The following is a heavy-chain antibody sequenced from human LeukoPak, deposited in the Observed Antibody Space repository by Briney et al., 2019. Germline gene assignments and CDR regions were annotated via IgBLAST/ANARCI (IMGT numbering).Heavy chain of an antibody. CDR1: GFTFSSYA. CDR3: AKDAAWAWDYFDY. Sequence: PGGSLRLSCAASGFTFSSYAMHWVRQAPGKGLEWVAVISYDGSNKYYADSVKGRFTISRDNSKNTLYLQMNSLRAEDTAVYYCAKDAAWAWDYFDYWGQGTLVTVSS. CDR2: ISYDGSNK. D-gene: IGHD3-16*01. V-gene: IGHV3-30-3*01. J-gene: IGHJ4*02.